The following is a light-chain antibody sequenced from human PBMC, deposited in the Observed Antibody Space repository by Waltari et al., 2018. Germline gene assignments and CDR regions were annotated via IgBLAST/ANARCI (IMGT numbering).Light chain of an antibody. CDR2: KAS. J-gene: IGKJ1*01. V-gene: IGKV1-5*03. CDR1: QSVNRW. Sequence: DIQMTQSPSTLSASVGDRVTITCRASQSVNRWLAWYQQKPGKAPKLLISKASALQNGVAPRFSGGGSGTEFTLTISNLQPDDPSTYYCQQYEAFPVTFGHGTKVEIK. CDR3: QQYEAFPVT.